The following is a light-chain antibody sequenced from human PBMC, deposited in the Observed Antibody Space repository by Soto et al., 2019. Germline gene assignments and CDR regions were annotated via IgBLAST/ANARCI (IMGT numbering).Light chain of an antibody. CDR2: GAS. V-gene: IGKV3-15*01. J-gene: IGKJ4*01. Sequence: EIVMTQSPATLSVSPGERATLSCRASQSVSSNLAWYQQKPGQPPSLLIYGASTRATGTPARFSRSGYGTEFTLTISSLQSEDFAVYYCQQRYNWPLTFGGGTTVEIK. CDR1: QSVSSN. CDR3: QQRYNWPLT.